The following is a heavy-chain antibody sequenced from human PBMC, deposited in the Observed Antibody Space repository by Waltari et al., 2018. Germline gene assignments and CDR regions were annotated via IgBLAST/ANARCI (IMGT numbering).Heavy chain of an antibody. D-gene: IGHD3-22*01. Sequence: EVQLVESGGGLVQPGGSLRLSCAASGFTFSRSWMHWARQAPGKGLVWVVLIDNDGTTTIYADSVKGRFTISRDNAENTLYLQMNSLRAEDTAVYYCVRIYFESSGHKLSWGQGTLVTVSS. CDR3: VRIYFESSGHKLS. V-gene: IGHV3-74*01. J-gene: IGHJ5*02. CDR2: IDNDGTTT. CDR1: GFTFSRSW.